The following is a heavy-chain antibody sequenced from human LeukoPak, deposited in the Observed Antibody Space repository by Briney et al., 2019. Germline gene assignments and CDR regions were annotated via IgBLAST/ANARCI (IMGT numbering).Heavy chain of an antibody. D-gene: IGHD3-22*01. J-gene: IGHJ3*02. Sequence: GRSLRLSCAVSGFTFSSYGMHWVRQAPGKGMEWEAVMWYDGSNKYYADSVKDRFTISRDNSKNTLYLQMHSLIADDTAVVYCARTYYYVSSGYYHDAFDIWGQGTMVTVSS. V-gene: IGHV3-33*01. CDR2: MWYDGSNK. CDR1: GFTFSSYG. CDR3: ARTYYYVSSGYYHDAFDI.